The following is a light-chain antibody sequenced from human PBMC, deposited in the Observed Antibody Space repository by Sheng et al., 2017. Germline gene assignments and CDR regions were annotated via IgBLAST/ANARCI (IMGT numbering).Light chain of an antibody. J-gene: IGKJ4*01. V-gene: IGKV1-9*01. CDR1: QGISTY. CDR3: QQSYNTVAVS. CDR2: AAS. Sequence: QLTQSPSSLSASVGDRVIITCRASQGISTYLAWYQQKPGKAPNLLIYAASTLQSGVPSRFSGSGSGTDFTLTISSLQPEDFATYYCQQSYNTVAVSFGGGTKVEI.